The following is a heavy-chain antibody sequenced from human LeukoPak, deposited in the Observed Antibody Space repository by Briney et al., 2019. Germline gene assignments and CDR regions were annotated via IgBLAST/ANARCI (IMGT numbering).Heavy chain of an antibody. CDR1: GFTFSSYA. CDR3: ARAQDIVVVPAAIRASAFDI. J-gene: IGHJ3*02. V-gene: IGHV3-30-3*01. D-gene: IGHD2-2*01. Sequence: GGSLRLSCAASGFTFSSYAMHWVRQAPGKGLEWVAVISYDGSNKYYADSVKGRFTISRDNSKNTLYLQMNSLRAEDTAVYYCARAQDIVVVPAAIRASAFDIWGQGTMVTVSS. CDR2: ISYDGSNK.